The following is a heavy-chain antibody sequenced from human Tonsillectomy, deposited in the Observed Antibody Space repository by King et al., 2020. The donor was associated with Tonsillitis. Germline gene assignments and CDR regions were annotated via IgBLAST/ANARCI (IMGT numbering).Heavy chain of an antibody. Sequence: QLVQSGGGVVQPGRSLRLSCAASGFTFSNYGMHWVRQAPGKGLEWVAVISYDGSNKYYADSVKGRFTISRDNSKSTLFLQMNSLRAEDAAVYYCAKGLSSWYEENVFDYWGQGTLVTVSS. V-gene: IGHV3-30*18. CDR2: ISYDGSNK. J-gene: IGHJ4*02. CDR3: AKGLSSWYEENVFDY. D-gene: IGHD6-13*01. CDR1: GFTFSNYG.